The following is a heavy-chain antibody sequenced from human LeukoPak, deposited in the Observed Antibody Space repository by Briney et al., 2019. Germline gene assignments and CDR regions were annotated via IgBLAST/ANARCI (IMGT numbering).Heavy chain of an antibody. V-gene: IGHV1-2*06. CDR2: IDPNGGGT. J-gene: IGHJ4*02. CDR3: ARDKWELLHY. CDR1: GYTFTGYY. Sequence: ASVKVSCKASGYTFTGYYMYWVRQAPGQGLEWMGRIDPNGGGTDYAQNFQGRVTMTRGTSISTAYMELSRLRSDDTAVYYCARDKWELLHYWGQGTLVTVSS. D-gene: IGHD1-26*01.